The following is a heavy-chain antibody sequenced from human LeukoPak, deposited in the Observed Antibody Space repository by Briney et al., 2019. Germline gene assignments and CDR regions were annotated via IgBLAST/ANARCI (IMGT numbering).Heavy chain of an antibody. V-gene: IGHV1-18*01. Sequence: ASVKVSCKASGYTFTSYGISWVRQAPGQGLEWMGWISAYNGNTNYAQKLQGRVTMTTDTSTSTAYMELRSLRSDDTAVYYCARVAQDDYGDYVWWYFDYWGQGTLVTVSS. CDR1: GYTFTSYG. CDR3: ARVAQDDYGDYVWWYFDY. CDR2: ISAYNGNT. J-gene: IGHJ4*02. D-gene: IGHD4-17*01.